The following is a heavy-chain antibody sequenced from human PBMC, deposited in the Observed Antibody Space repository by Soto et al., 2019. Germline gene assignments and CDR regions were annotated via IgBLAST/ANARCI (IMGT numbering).Heavy chain of an antibody. J-gene: IGHJ4*02. Sequence: GGSLRLSCAASGFTFSNLWMHWVRQAPGKGLEWVSRIYSDGSGPMYADSVKGRFTISRDNAKSTLYLQMNSLRAEDTAVYYCATLNSFGSDYWGQGTLVTVYS. CDR1: GFTFSNLW. CDR3: ATLNSFGSDY. D-gene: IGHD5-18*01. CDR2: IYSDGSGP. V-gene: IGHV3-74*03.